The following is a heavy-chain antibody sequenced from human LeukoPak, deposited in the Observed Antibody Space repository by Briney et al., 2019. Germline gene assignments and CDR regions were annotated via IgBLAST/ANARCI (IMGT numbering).Heavy chain of an antibody. CDR2: IYYSGST. D-gene: IGHD4-23*01. CDR1: GFSFSRHSMN. CDR3: ARSSSVVRGDYFDY. Sequence: PGGSLRLSCAASGFSFSRHSMNWVRQAPGKGLEWIGSIYYSGSTYYNPSLKSRVTISVDTSKNQFSLKLSSVTAADTAVYYCARSSSVVRGDYFDYWGQGTLVTVSS. V-gene: IGHV4-39*01. J-gene: IGHJ4*02.